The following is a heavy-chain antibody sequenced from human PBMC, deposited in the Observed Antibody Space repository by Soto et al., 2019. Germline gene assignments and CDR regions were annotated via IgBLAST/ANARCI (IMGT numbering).Heavy chain of an antibody. V-gene: IGHV3-74*01. Sequence: GGSLRLSCAASGFSFSSYWMHWVRQVPGKGLVWVSRINSDGSSTRYADSVKGRFTISRDNAKNTLHLQMNSLRAEDTAVYYCAILSGDYKNYFDYWGPGTLVTVSS. CDR1: GFSFSSYW. CDR2: INSDGSST. CDR3: AILSGDYKNYFDY. D-gene: IGHD4-17*01. J-gene: IGHJ4*02.